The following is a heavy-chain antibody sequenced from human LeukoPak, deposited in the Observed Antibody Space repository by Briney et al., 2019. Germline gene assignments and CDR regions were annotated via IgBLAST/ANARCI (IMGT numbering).Heavy chain of an antibody. CDR3: ARDSSPDSATTYYDALDM. J-gene: IGHJ3*02. V-gene: IGHV3-7*01. CDR1: GFIFRRFW. D-gene: IGHD1-1*01. CDR2: INGDGDGK. Sequence: GGSLTLSCAGSGFIFRRFWMTWVRQAPGRGLEWVANINGDGDGKRYADSVKDRFTISRDNARSLVFLQIHSLRDEDTALYYCARDSSPDSATTYYDALDMWGQGTMVTVSS.